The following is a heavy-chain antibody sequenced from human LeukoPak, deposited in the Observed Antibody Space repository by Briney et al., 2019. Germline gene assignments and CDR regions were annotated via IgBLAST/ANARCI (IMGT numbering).Heavy chain of an antibody. D-gene: IGHD3-10*01. V-gene: IGHV3-9*03. J-gene: IGHJ5*02. CDR1: GFTFDDYV. CDR3: AKGKGRGLTSSGFDP. CDR2: ISWNSGRI. Sequence: PLRLSCAASGFTFDDYVMGWVRQAPGKGLEWVSGISWNSGRIGYADSVKGRFTISRDNAKNSLYLQMNSLRAEDMALYYCAKGKGRGLTSSGFDPWGQGTLVTVSS.